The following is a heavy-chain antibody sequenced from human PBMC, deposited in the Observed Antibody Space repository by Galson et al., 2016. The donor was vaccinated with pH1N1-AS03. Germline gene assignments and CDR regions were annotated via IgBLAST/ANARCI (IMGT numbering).Heavy chain of an antibody. D-gene: IGHD1-1*01. CDR3: ARSSYYFDY. J-gene: IGHJ4*02. V-gene: IGHV3-30*03. CDR1: GFPFSSYG. Sequence: LRLSCAASGFPFSSYGMHWVRQAPGKGLEWVAVISYDGSNKYYADSVKGRFTISRDNSKNTLYLQMNSLRAEDTAVYYCARSSYYFDYWGQGTLVTVSS. CDR2: ISYDGSNK.